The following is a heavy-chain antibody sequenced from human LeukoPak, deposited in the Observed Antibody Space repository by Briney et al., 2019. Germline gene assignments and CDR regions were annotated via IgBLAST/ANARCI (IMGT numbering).Heavy chain of an antibody. CDR2: SKSKTDGGTT. CDR3: TTCGYYYYGMGV. Sequence: GGSLRLSCAASGFTVSSNYMSWVRQAPGKGLEWVGRSKSKTDGGTTDYAAPVKGRFTISRDDSKNTLYLQMNSLKTEDTAVYYCTTCGYYYYGMGVWGQGTTVTVSS. J-gene: IGHJ6*02. CDR1: GFTVSSNY. D-gene: IGHD1-26*01. V-gene: IGHV3-15*01.